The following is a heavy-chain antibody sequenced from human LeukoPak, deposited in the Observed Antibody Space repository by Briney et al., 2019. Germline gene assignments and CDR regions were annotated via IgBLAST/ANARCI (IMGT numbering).Heavy chain of an antibody. V-gene: IGHV4-34*01. CDR1: GGSVSVYC. CDR3: ARGVRWGTNWFDP. J-gene: IGHJ5*02. D-gene: IGHD3-16*01. Sequence: SETLSLTCAVYGGSVSVYCWSWIRQPPGKWLECIGEINHSGSTNYNPSLKSRVTISVDTSKNQFSLKLSSVTAADTAVYYCARGVRWGTNWFDPWGQGNLVTVSS. CDR2: INHSGST.